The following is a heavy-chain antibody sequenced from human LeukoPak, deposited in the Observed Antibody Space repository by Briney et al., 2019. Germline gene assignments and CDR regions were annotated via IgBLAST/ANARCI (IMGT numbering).Heavy chain of an antibody. Sequence: ASVKVSCKASGYTFTGYYMHWVRQAPGQGLEWMGWINPNSGGTNYAQKFQGRVTMTRDTSISTAYMELSRLRSDDTAVYYCAREGRSSSWYEATDYWGQGTLVTVSS. CDR1: GYTFTGYY. V-gene: IGHV1-2*02. D-gene: IGHD6-13*01. J-gene: IGHJ4*02. CDR2: INPNSGGT. CDR3: AREGRSSSWYEATDY.